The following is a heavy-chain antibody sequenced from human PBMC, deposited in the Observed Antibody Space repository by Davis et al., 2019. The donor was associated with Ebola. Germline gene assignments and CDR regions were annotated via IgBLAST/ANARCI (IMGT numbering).Heavy chain of an antibody. CDR3: ARVLAGTTIFGVVYYYYYYMDV. D-gene: IGHD3-3*01. V-gene: IGHV3-30-3*01. J-gene: IGHJ6*03. CDR1: GFTFSSYA. CDR2: ISYDGSNK. Sequence: PGGSLRLSCAASGFTFSSYAMHWVRQAPGKGLEWVAVISYDGSNKYYADSVKGRFTISRDNAKNSLYLQMNSLRAEDTALYYCARVLAGTTIFGVVYYYYYYMDVWGKGTTVTVSS.